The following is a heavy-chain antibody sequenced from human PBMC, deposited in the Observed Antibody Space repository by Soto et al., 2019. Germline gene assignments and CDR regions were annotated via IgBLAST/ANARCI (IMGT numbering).Heavy chain of an antibody. CDR1: GGSISSGGYY. CDR3: ARDRGADDSSGYCSPNYYYYGMDV. Sequence: SETLSLTCTVSGGSISSGGYYWSWIRQHPGKFLEWIGHIYYSGSTYYNPSLKSRVTISVDTSKNQFSLKLSSVTAADTAVYYCARDRGADDSSGYCSPNYYYYGMDVWGQGTTVTVSS. J-gene: IGHJ6*02. D-gene: IGHD3-22*01. V-gene: IGHV4-31*03. CDR2: IYYSGST.